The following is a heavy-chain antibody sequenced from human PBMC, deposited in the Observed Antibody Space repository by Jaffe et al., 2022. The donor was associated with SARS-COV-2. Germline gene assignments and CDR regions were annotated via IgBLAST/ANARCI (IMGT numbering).Heavy chain of an antibody. D-gene: IGHD5-18*01. CDR1: GFTFSSYG. Sequence: QVQLVESGGGVVQPGRSLRLSCAASGFTFSSYGMHWVRQAPGKGLEWVAVISYDGSNKYYADSVKGRFTISRDNSKNTLYLQMNSLRAEDTAVYYCAKDLFTAMVGGMDVWGQGTTVTVSS. CDR2: ISYDGSNK. V-gene: IGHV3-30*18. J-gene: IGHJ6*02. CDR3: AKDLFTAMVGGMDV.